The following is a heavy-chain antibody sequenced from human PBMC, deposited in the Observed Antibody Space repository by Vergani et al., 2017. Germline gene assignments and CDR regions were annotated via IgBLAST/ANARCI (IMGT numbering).Heavy chain of an antibody. CDR3: THRPDCSVGHCYDDY. V-gene: IGHV2-5*02. CDR1: GASIRSSNYY. J-gene: IGHJ4*02. CDR2: VFWDDDK. D-gene: IGHD2-15*01. Sequence: QESGPGLVKPSATLSLTCSVSGASIRSSNYYWGWIRQPPGKALEWLAIVFWDDDKRYSPSLRNRVTITRDTSRNQVVLTMTNIDPVDTATYYCTHRPDCSVGHCYDDYWGQGTLVTVSS.